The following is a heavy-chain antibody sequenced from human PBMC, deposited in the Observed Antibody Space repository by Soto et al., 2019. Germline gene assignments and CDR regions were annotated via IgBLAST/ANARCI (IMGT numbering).Heavy chain of an antibody. Sequence: PGGSLRLSCAASGFTFISYAMNWVRQAPGKGLEWVSGISGSGGSTYYADSVKGRFTISRDNSKNTLYLQMSSLRAEDTAVYYCAKAFSWYDYWGQGTLVTVSS. CDR2: ISGSGGST. D-gene: IGHD6-13*01. CDR3: AKAFSWYDY. CDR1: GFTFISYA. J-gene: IGHJ4*02. V-gene: IGHV3-23*01.